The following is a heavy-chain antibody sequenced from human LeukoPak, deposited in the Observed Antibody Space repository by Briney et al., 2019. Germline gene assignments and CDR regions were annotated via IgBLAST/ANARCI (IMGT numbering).Heavy chain of an antibody. V-gene: IGHV1-69*13. CDR1: GGTFSSYA. J-gene: IGHJ4*02. Sequence: SVKVSCKASGGTFSSYAISWVRQAPGQGLEWMGGIIPIFGTANYARKFQGRVTITADESTSTAYMELSSLRSEDTAVYYCARHVGRVNPGYFDYWGQGTLVTVSS. CDR3: ARHVGRVNPGYFDY. D-gene: IGHD1-1*01. CDR2: IIPIFGTA.